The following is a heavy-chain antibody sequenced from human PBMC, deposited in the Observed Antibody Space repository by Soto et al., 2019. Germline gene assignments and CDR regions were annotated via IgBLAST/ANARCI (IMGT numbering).Heavy chain of an antibody. CDR1: GGSISSGGYY. J-gene: IGHJ5*02. D-gene: IGHD3-22*01. CDR3: ARVGVHYYDSSATWFDP. Sequence: QVQLQESGPGLVKPSQTLSLTCTVSGGSISSGGYYWSWIRQHPGKGLEWIGYIYYSGSTYYNPSLKRRVTISVDTSKNQFSLKLSSVTAADTAVYYCARVGVHYYDSSATWFDPWGQGTLVTVSS. CDR2: IYYSGST. V-gene: IGHV4-31*03.